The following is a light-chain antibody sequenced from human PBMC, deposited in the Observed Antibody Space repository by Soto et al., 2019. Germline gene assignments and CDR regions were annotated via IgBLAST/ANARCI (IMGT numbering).Light chain of an antibody. V-gene: IGKV1-6*02. CDR2: AAS. CDR3: QKYNSASIT. J-gene: IGKJ5*01. CDR1: RDIGSD. Sequence: ATQMTQSPSSLSASVGDSITITCRASRDIGSDLSWYQQKPGKAPTLLIYAASNLQSGVPSRFSGSGSGTDFTLTISCLQSEDFATYYCQKYNSASITFGQGTRLEIK.